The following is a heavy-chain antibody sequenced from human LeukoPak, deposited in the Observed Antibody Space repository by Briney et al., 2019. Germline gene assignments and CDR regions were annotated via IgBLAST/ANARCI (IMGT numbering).Heavy chain of an antibody. Sequence: PSGTLSLTCGVSGVPITTTNWWSWVRQPPGQGLEWIGEIHLSGRTNYNPSLNSRVTLALDTSKNHLSLSLTSVTAADTAVYYCSRENGAFSPFGYWGQGTLVTVPS. CDR3: SRENGAFSPFGY. D-gene: IGHD2-8*01. CDR2: IHLSGRT. V-gene: IGHV4-4*02. CDR1: GVPITTTNW. J-gene: IGHJ4*02.